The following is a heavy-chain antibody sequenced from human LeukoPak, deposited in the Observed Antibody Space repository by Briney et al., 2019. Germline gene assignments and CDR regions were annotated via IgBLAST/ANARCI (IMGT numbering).Heavy chain of an antibody. CDR1: GFNFNNYW. D-gene: IGHD6-13*01. J-gene: IGHJ3*02. CDR3: ARSSSSSWFYAFDI. V-gene: IGHV3-7*01. Sequence: PGGSLRLSCAASGFNFNNYWMAWVRQTPGKGREWLARINQDGSEKYYVDSVKGRFTVSRDSADNLLYLQMNRLRAEDTAVFYCARSSSSSWFYAFDIWGQGTLVTVSA. CDR2: INQDGSEK.